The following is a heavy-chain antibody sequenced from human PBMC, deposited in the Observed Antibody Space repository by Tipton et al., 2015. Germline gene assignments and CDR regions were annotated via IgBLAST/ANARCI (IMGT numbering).Heavy chain of an antibody. Sequence: TLSLTCTVSGASLNSGGYYWSWIRQHPGKGLEWIGFIYYSGNTYYNPSLKSRVTISVDTSKNHFSLKLTSVTAADTAVYYCARQSRAFDIWGQGTMVTVSS. V-gene: IGHV4-39*01. CDR2: IYYSGNT. CDR3: ARQSRAFDI. J-gene: IGHJ3*02. CDR1: GASLNSGGYY.